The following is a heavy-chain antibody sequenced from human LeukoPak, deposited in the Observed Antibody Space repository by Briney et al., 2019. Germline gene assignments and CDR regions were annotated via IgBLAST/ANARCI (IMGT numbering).Heavy chain of an antibody. V-gene: IGHV1-8*01. CDR3: ARVAAAGEYYYYYGMDV. J-gene: IGHJ6*02. D-gene: IGHD6-13*01. CDR2: MNPNSGNT. Sequence: ASVKVSCKASGYTFTSYDINWVRQATGQGLEWMGWMNPNSGNTGCAQKFQGRVTMTRNTSISTAYMELSSLRSEDTAVYYCARVAAAGEYYYYYGMDVWGQGTTVTVSS. CDR1: GYTFTSYD.